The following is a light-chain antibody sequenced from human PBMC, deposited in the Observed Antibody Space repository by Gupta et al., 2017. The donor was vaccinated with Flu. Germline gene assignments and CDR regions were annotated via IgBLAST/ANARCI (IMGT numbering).Light chain of an antibody. J-gene: IGKJ1*01. V-gene: IGKV3-20*01. CDR1: QSVSSSY. CDR3: QQYGS. CDR2: GAS. Sequence: EIVLTQSPGTLSLSPGERATLSCRDSQSVSSSYLAWYQQKPGQDHRLLIYGASSRATGIPDRFSGSGSGTDFTRPSSRMESDDFEGNDCQQYGSFGQETKVEIK.